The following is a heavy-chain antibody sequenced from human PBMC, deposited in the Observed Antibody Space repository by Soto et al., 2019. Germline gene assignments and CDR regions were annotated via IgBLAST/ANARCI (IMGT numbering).Heavy chain of an antibody. CDR2: INPSDGST. CDR1: GYTLTGYY. Sequence: QVQLVQSGAEVRKPGASVRVSCKASGYTLTGYYMHWVRQAPGHGLEWMGRINPSDGSTGYTQKLQDRLTRTRDTSTSTVYMELSSLKSEDTAVYYCARESSGYYWVHWGQGTLVTVS. V-gene: IGHV1-46*04. CDR3: ARESSGYYWVH. D-gene: IGHD3-22*01. J-gene: IGHJ4*02.